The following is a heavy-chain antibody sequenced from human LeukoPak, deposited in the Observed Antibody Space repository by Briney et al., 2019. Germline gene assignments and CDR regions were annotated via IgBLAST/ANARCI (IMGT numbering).Heavy chain of an antibody. CDR3: ARVPQGSSWPYYFDY. V-gene: IGHV1-18*01. D-gene: IGHD6-13*01. J-gene: IGHJ4*02. Sequence: ASVKVSCKASGYTFTNYDISWVRRAPGQGLEWMGWISGYNGNTNYAQKLQGRVTMTTDTSTSTAYMELRSLRSDDTAVYYCARVPQGSSWPYYFDYWGQGTLVTVSS. CDR1: GYTFTNYD. CDR2: ISGYNGNT.